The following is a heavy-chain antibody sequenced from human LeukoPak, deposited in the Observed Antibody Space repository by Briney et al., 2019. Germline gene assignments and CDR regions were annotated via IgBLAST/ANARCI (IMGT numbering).Heavy chain of an antibody. V-gene: IGHV3-15*01. Sequence: PGGSLRLSCAASGFTFSNAWMSWVRQAPGKGLEWVGRIKSKTDGGTTDYAAPVKGRFTISRDDSKNTLYLQINSLKTEDTAVYYCTTSIDILTGWDYFDYWGQGTLVTVSS. J-gene: IGHJ4*02. CDR2: IKSKTDGGTT. CDR1: GFTFSNAW. D-gene: IGHD3-9*01. CDR3: TTSIDILTGWDYFDY.